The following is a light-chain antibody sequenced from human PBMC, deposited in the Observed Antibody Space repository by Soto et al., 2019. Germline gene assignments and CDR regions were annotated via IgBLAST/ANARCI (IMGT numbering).Light chain of an antibody. V-gene: IGLV7-46*01. CDR1: TGAVTNGHY. CDR3: LLSFSGLEV. J-gene: IGLJ2*01. Sequence: QPVVTQEPSLSVSPGGTVTLTCGSSTGAVTNGHYPYWFQQRPGQAPRTLISDTSNRHSWTPARFSGSLLGGKAALTLSGAQPEDEADYYCLLSFSGLEVFGGGTQLTVL. CDR2: DTS.